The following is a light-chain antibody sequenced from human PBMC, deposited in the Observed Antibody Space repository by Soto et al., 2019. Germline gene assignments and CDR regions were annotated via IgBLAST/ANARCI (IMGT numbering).Light chain of an antibody. CDR2: EVT. CDR1: SSDVGGYNH. CDR3: STYTSRTTWV. V-gene: IGLV2-14*01. J-gene: IGLJ3*02. Sequence: QSVLTQPASVSGSPGQSITISCTGTSSDVGGYNHVSWFQQHPGKAPKLMIYEVTNRPSGVSNRFSGSKSGNTASLSISGLQAEDEADYFCSTYTSRTTWVFGGGTKLTVL.